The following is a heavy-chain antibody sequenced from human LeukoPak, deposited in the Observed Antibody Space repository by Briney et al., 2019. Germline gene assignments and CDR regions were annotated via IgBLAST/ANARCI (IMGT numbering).Heavy chain of an antibody. V-gene: IGHV3-33*01. CDR1: GFTFSSYG. J-gene: IGHJ3*02. D-gene: IGHD3-16*01. Sequence: GRSLRLSCAASGFTFSSYGMHWVRQAPGKGLEWVAVIWYDGSNKYYADSVKGRFTISRDNSKNTLYLQMNSLRAEDTAVYYCAREPHDVRPSWGDAFDIWGQGTMVTVSS. CDR3: AREPHDVRPSWGDAFDI. CDR2: IWYDGSNK.